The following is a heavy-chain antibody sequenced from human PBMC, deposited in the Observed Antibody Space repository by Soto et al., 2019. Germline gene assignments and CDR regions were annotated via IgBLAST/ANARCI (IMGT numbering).Heavy chain of an antibody. V-gene: IGHV3-66*01. Sequence: EVQLVESGGGLVQPGGSLRLSCAASGFTVSNNYINWVRQAPGKGLEWVSIIYSGGSTYYADSVKGRFTISRDNSKNTLYLQMTSLIAEDTAVYYCVRSRFVALGVTLVDYWGQGTLVTVSS. D-gene: IGHD3-16*01. CDR2: IYSGGST. CDR3: VRSRFVALGVTLVDY. CDR1: GFTVSNNY. J-gene: IGHJ4*02.